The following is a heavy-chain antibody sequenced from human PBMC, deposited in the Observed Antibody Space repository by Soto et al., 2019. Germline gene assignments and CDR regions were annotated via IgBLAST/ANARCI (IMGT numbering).Heavy chain of an antibody. Sequence: GGSLRLSCAASGFTFSSYSMNWVRQAPGKGLEWVSSISSSSSYIYYADSVKGRFTISRDNAKNSLYLQMNSLRAEDTAVYYCARDRRDGYNFDYRGQGTLVTVS. J-gene: IGHJ4*02. CDR3: ARDRRDGYNFDY. D-gene: IGHD5-12*01. CDR2: ISSSSSYI. CDR1: GFTFSSYS. V-gene: IGHV3-21*01.